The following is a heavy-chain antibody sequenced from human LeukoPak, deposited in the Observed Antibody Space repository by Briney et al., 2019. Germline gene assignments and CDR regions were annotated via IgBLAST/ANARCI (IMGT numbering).Heavy chain of an antibody. V-gene: IGHV3-23*01. Sequence: GGSLRLSCAASGFTFSSYAMSWVRQAPGKGLEWVSAISGSGGSTYYADSVKGRFTISRDNSKNTLYLQMNSLRAEDTAVYYCAKDGPDRPNLYYYDSSGYLTHPIWGQGTLVTVSS. J-gene: IGHJ4*02. CDR3: AKDGPDRPNLYYYDSSGYLTHPI. D-gene: IGHD3-22*01. CDR1: GFTFSSYA. CDR2: ISGSGGST.